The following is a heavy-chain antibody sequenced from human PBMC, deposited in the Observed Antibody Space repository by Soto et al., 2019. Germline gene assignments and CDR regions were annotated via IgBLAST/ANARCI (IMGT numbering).Heavy chain of an antibody. CDR2: ISYDGSNK. Sequence: GRALRLPCVACVLTFSIYAMDWVRQAPRKGPDLVAGISYDGSNKYYADSVKGRFTISRDNSKNTLYLQMNSLRAEDTAVYYCARDKANYDFWSGYYSLGAYYYGMDVWGQGTTVTVSS. V-gene: IGHV3-30-3*01. D-gene: IGHD3-3*01. CDR1: VLTFSIYA. J-gene: IGHJ6*01. CDR3: ARDKANYDFWSGYYSLGAYYYGMDV.